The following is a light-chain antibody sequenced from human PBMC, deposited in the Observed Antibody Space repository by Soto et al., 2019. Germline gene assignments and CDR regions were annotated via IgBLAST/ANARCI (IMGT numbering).Light chain of an antibody. V-gene: IGKV4-1*01. Sequence: IVITQSPDCLSVSLGERATINCKSSQSVLSSSNNKNYLAWYQQKPGQPPKLLIYWASTRESGVADRFSGRGSGTDFTLTISSLQAEDVAVYYCQQYYSTPLTFGGGTKVEIK. CDR2: WAS. CDR3: QQYYSTPLT. CDR1: QSVLSSSNNKNY. J-gene: IGKJ4*01.